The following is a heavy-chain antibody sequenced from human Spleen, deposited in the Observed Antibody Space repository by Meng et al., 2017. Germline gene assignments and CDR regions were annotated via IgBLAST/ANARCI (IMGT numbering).Heavy chain of an antibody. CDR3: ARGPTTMAHDFDY. V-gene: IGHV4-34*01. J-gene: IGHJ4*02. Sequence: QGQLQQGGGGLLKPSETLSLPCAVYGGSISDYYWSWIRQPPGKGLEWIGEINHSGSTNYNPSLESRATISVDTSQNNLSLKLSSVTAADSAVYYCARGPTTMAHDFDYWGQGTLVTVSS. CDR2: INHSGST. D-gene: IGHD4-11*01. CDR1: GGSISDYY.